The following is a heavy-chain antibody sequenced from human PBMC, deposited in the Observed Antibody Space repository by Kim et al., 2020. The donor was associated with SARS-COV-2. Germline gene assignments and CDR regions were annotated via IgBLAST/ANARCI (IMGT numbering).Heavy chain of an antibody. CDR3: ARAVATISVVDTAMDNDY. CDR1: GYTFTSYY. CDR2: INPSGGST. D-gene: IGHD5-18*01. Sequence: ASVKVSCKASGYTFTSYYMHWVRQAPGQGLEWMGIINPSGGSTSYAQKFQGRVTMTRDTSTSTVYMELSSLRSEDTAVYYCARAVATISVVDTAMDNDYWGQGTLVTVSS. J-gene: IGHJ4*02. V-gene: IGHV1-46*01.